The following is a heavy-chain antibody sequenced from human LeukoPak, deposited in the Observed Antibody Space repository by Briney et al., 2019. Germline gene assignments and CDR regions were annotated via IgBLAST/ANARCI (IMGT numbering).Heavy chain of an antibody. D-gene: IGHD2-2*01. Sequence: PGGSLRLSGAVSGFTFSNYAMSWVRQAPGKGLEWVSGISGSGGSTFYADSVKGRFTISRDNSKNTLYLQMNSLRAEDTAVYYCAKDRGACSSTSCYYFDYWGQGTLVTVSS. CDR3: AKDRGACSSTSCYYFDY. CDR2: ISGSGGST. V-gene: IGHV3-23*01. J-gene: IGHJ4*02. CDR1: GFTFSNYA.